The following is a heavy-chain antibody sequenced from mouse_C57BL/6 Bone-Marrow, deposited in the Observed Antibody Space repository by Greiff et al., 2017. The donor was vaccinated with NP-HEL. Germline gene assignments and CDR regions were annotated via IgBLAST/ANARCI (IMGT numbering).Heavy chain of an antibody. J-gene: IGHJ3*01. V-gene: IGHV5-9*01. Sequence: EVQGVESGGGLVKPGGSLKLFCAASGFTFSSYTMSWVRQTPEKRLEWVATISGGGGNTYYPDSVKGRFTISRDTAKNTLYLLMSNLSSEDTALNYCARRDDCEAWFAYWGQGTLVTVSA. D-gene: IGHD2-4*01. CDR1: GFTFSSYT. CDR3: ARRDDCEAWFAY. CDR2: ISGGGGNT.